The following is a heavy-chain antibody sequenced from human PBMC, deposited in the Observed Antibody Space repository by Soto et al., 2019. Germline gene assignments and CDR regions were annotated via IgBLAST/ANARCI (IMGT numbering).Heavy chain of an antibody. D-gene: IGHD6-6*01. Sequence: QVQLVQSGAEVRMPGASVKVSCKASGYGFSNYGLSWARQAPGQGLEWMGWISAYNGDTQYAQKFQGRVTMTTDTSTSTAYMELRSLRSDDTAFYYCARDICSSACDYWGQGTLVTVSS. CDR2: ISAYNGDT. J-gene: IGHJ4*02. CDR1: GYGFSNYG. V-gene: IGHV1-18*01. CDR3: ARDICSSACDY.